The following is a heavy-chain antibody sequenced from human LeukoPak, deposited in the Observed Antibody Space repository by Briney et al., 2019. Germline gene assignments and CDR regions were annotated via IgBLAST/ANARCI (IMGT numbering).Heavy chain of an antibody. J-gene: IGHJ5*02. CDR1: GYTLTELS. D-gene: IGHD2-15*01. V-gene: IGHV1-24*01. Sequence: RASVKVSCKVSGYTLTELSMHWVRQAPGKGLEWMGGFDPEDGETIYAQKFQGRVTMTEDTSTDTAYMELSSLRSEDTAVYYCATARYCSGGSCSHRFDAWGQGTLVTVSS. CDR2: FDPEDGET. CDR3: ATARYCSGGSCSHRFDA.